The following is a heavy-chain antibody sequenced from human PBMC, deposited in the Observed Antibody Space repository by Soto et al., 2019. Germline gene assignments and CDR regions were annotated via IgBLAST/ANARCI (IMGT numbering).Heavy chain of an antibody. CDR2: VRGNGDPP. D-gene: IGHD5-12*01. V-gene: IGHV3-64D*06. CDR3: VKSRGGNNFDFFD. Sequence: GGSLRLSCSASGFTFSSYAMHWVRQAPGKGLEYVSGVRGNGDPPFYADSVKGRFTISRDNSKNTLYLQMSGLSADDTAVYYCVKSRGGNNFDFFDWGQGALVTVSA. J-gene: IGHJ4*02. CDR1: GFTFSSYA.